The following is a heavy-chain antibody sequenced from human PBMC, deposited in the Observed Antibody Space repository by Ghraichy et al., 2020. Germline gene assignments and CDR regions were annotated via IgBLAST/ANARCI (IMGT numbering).Heavy chain of an antibody. CDR3: ARVGNCSSTSCYYYYGMDV. J-gene: IGHJ6*02. V-gene: IGHV1-69*13. Sequence: SVKVSCKASGGTFSSYAISWVRQAPGQGLEWMGGIIPIFGTANYAQKFQGRVTITADESTSTAYMELSSLRSEDTAVYYCARVGNCSSTSCYYYYGMDVWGQGTTVTVSS. CDR1: GGTFSSYA. D-gene: IGHD2-2*01. CDR2: IIPIFGTA.